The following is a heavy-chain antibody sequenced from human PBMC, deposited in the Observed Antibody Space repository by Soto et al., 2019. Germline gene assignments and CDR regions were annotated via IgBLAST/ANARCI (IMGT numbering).Heavy chain of an antibody. CDR1: GFTFSSYA. CDR3: ARDFGEELWCDY. V-gene: IGHV3-30-3*01. J-gene: IGHJ4*02. Sequence: QVQLVESGGGVVQPGRSLRLSCAASGFTFSSYAMHWVRQAPGKGLEWVAVISYDGSNKYYADSVKGRFTISRDNSKNTLYLQMNSLRAEDTAVYYCARDFGEELWCDYWGQGTLVTVSS. CDR2: ISYDGSNK. D-gene: IGHD5-18*01.